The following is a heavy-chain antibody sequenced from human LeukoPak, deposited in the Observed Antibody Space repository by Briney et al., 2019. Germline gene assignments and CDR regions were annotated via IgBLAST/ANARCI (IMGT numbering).Heavy chain of an antibody. J-gene: IGHJ4*02. D-gene: IGHD3-3*01. Sequence: GGSLRLSCAASGFTFSSYNMNWVRQAPGKGLEWVSYISSSSSTIYYADSVKGRFTISRDNAKNSLYLQMNSLRAEDTAVYYCARDRGGADDFWSGYYTGYFDYWGQGTLVTVSS. V-gene: IGHV3-48*01. CDR3: ARDRGGADDFWSGYYTGYFDY. CDR2: ISSSSSTI. CDR1: GFTFSSYN.